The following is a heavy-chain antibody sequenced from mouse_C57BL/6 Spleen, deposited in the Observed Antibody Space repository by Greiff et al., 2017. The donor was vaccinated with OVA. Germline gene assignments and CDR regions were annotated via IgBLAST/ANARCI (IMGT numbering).Heavy chain of an antibody. D-gene: IGHD2-5*01. CDR2: IYPGDGDT. Sequence: QVHVKQSGPELVKPGASVKISCKASGYAFSSSWMNWVKQRPGKGLEWIGRIYPGDGDTNYNGKFKGKATLTADKSSSTAYMQLSSLTSEDSAVYFCASTYSNYGGFAYWGQGTLVTVSA. V-gene: IGHV1-82*01. J-gene: IGHJ3*01. CDR3: ASTYSNYGGFAY. CDR1: GYAFSSSW.